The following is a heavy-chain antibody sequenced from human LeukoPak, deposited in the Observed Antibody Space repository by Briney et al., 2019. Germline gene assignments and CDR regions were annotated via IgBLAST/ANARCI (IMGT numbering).Heavy chain of an antibody. D-gene: IGHD3-3*01. CDR1: GYSISSGYY. J-gene: IGHJ3*02. Sequence: SSETLSLTCTVSGYSISSGYYWGWIRQPPGKGLEWIGSIYHSGSAYYNPSLKSRVTISVDTSKNQFSLKLSSATAADTAVYYCARIFSSGYYRDAFDIWGQGTMVTVSS. CDR3: ARIFSSGYYRDAFDI. CDR2: IYHSGSA. V-gene: IGHV4-38-2*02.